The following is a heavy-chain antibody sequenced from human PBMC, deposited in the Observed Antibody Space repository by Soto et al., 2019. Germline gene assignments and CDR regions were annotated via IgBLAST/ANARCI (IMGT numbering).Heavy chain of an antibody. V-gene: IGHV3-11*01. CDR1: GFTFSDYY. Sequence: TGGSLRLSCAASGFTFSDYYMSWIRQAPGKGLEWVSYISSSGSTIYYADSVKGRFTISRDNAKNSLYLQMNSLRAEDTAVYYCARVGGLGAKSIVVVPAEFYYYYYMDVWGKGTTVTVSS. D-gene: IGHD2-2*01. J-gene: IGHJ6*03. CDR3: ARVGGLGAKSIVVVPAEFYYYYYMDV. CDR2: ISSSGSTI.